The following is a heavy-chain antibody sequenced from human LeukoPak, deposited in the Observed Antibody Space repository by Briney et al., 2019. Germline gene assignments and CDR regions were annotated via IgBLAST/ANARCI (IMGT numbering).Heavy chain of an antibody. Sequence: GGSLRLSCAASGFTFSSYAMSWVRQAPGKGLEWVSAISGSGGSTYYADSVKGRFTISRDNSKNTLYLQMNSLRAEDTAVCYCAKSGSWYGYYYGMDVWGQGTTVTVSS. CDR2: ISGSGGST. J-gene: IGHJ6*02. CDR3: AKSGSWYGYYYGMDV. V-gene: IGHV3-23*01. D-gene: IGHD6-13*01. CDR1: GFTFSSYA.